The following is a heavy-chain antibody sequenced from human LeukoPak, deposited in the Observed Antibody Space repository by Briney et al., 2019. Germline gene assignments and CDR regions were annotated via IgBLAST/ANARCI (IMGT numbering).Heavy chain of an antibody. CDR1: GFSVSSTY. J-gene: IGHJ4*02. D-gene: IGHD2/OR15-2a*01. V-gene: IGHV3-53*01. Sequence: GGSLRLSCAVSGFSVSSTYMTWVRQAPGKGLEWVSITYSDGNTYYAESVRGRFTVSRGYSKNTLYLQMKSLRVEDTAFYYCARDLSYFDCWGQGTLVTVSS. CDR2: TYSDGNT. CDR3: ARDLSYFDC.